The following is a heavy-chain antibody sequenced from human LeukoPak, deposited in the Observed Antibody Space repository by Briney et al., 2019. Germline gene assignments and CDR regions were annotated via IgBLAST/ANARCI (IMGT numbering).Heavy chain of an antibody. D-gene: IGHD3-22*01. J-gene: IGHJ4*02. CDR1: GFTFSTYA. V-gene: IGHV3-49*04. Sequence: PGGSLRLSCAASGFTFSTYAMSWVRQAPGKGLEWVGFIRSKAYGGTTEYAASVKGRFTISRDDSKSIAYLQVNSLKTEDTAVYYCTRGDSSGYYNPTDYWGQGTLVTVSS. CDR3: TRGDSSGYYNPTDY. CDR2: IRSKAYGGTT.